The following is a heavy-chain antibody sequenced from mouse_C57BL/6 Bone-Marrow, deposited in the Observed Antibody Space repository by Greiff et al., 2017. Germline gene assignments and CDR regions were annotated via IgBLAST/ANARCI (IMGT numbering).Heavy chain of an antibody. CDR2: IDPSDSET. CDR1: GYTFTSYW. D-gene: IGHD1-1*01. J-gene: IGHJ1*03. Sequence: QVQLQQSGAELVRPGSSVKLSCKASGYTFTSYWMHWVKQRPRQGLEWIGNIDPSDSETHYNQKFKDKATLTVDKSSSTAYMQLSSLTSEDSAVYYCARGGSSRHWYFDVWGTGTTVTVSS. CDR3: ARGGSSRHWYFDV. V-gene: IGHV1-52*01.